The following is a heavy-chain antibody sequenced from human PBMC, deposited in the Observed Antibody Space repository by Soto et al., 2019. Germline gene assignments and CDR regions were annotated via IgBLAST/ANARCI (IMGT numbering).Heavy chain of an antibody. V-gene: IGHV4-4*02. CDR3: ARVGGWDPASYGMDV. CDR1: GGSISSSNW. J-gene: IGHJ6*02. D-gene: IGHD1-26*01. Sequence: QVQLQESGSGLVKPSGTLSLTCAVSGGSISSSNWWSWVRQPPGKGLEWIGEIYHSGSTNYNPSLKSRVTISVDKSKNQFSLKLSSVTAADTAVYYCARVGGWDPASYGMDVWGQGTTVTVSS. CDR2: IYHSGST.